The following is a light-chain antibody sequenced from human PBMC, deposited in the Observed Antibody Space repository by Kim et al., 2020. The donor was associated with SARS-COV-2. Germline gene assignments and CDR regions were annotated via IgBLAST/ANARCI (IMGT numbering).Light chain of an antibody. V-gene: IGLV3-19*01. CDR1: SLRSYY. Sequence: SELTQDPAVSVALGQTVRITCQGDSLRSYYASWYQQKPGQAPVLVIYGKNNRPSGIPDRFSGSSSGNTASLTITGAPAEDEADYYCNSRDSSGNHWVFG. J-gene: IGLJ3*02. CDR3: NSRDSSGNHWV. CDR2: GKN.